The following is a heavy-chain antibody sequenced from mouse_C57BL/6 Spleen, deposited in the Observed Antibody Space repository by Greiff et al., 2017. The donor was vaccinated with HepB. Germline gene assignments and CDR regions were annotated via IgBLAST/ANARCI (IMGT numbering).Heavy chain of an antibody. J-gene: IGHJ2*01. Sequence: QVQLKQSGPELVKPGASVKISCKASGYAFSSSWMNWVKQRPGKGLEWIGRIYPGDGDTNYNGKFKGKATLTADKSSSTAYMQLSSLTSEDSAVYFCARVGLGGGYFDYWGQGTTLTVSS. V-gene: IGHV1-82*01. CDR1: GYAFSSSW. CDR2: IYPGDGDT. D-gene: IGHD4-1*01. CDR3: ARVGLGGGYFDY.